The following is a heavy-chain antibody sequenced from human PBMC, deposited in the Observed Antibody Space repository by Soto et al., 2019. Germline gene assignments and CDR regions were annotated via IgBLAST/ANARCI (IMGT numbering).Heavy chain of an antibody. J-gene: IGHJ6*03. CDR3: ARTEVARTGEYYYYMDV. Sequence: QVQLVQSGAEVKKPGASVKVSCKASGYTFTSYDINWVRQATGQGLEWMGWMNPNRGNTGYAQKFQGRVTMTRNTSISKAYMELSSLRSEYTAVYDCARTEVARTGEYYYYMDVWGKGTTVNVSS. V-gene: IGHV1-8*01. CDR1: GYTFTSYD. D-gene: IGHD5-12*01. CDR2: MNPNRGNT.